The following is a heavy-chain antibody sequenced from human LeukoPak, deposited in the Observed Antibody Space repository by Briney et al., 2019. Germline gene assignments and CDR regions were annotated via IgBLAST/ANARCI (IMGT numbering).Heavy chain of an antibody. V-gene: IGHV3-72*01. CDR3: VRDMKQWPHAFEI. D-gene: IGHD6-19*01. CDR1: GFTFSDHY. CDR2: TRNKANSYTT. J-gene: IGHJ3*02. Sequence: GGSLRLSCAASGFTFSDHYMDWVRQAPGKGLEWDGRTRNKANSYTTEYAASVKGRFTISRDDSENSVYLQMNSLKTEDTAVYYCVRDMKQWPHAFEIWGQGTMVTVSS.